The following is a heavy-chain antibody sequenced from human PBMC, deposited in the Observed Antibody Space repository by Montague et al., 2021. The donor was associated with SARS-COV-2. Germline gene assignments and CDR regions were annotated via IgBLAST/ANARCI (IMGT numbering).Heavy chain of an antibody. CDR3: AKVDSSGPGEY. D-gene: IGHD3-22*01. V-gene: IGHV4-4*07. CDR1: GVVELRRR. CDR2: LLLEKKT. J-gene: IGHJ4*02. Sequence: SETLSLTCTVSGVVELRRRSEEHTSELQSLAYLVCRLLLEKKTKYKPSLQSRVTISVDTARNQFSLKLLSVTAADTAFYYCAKVDSSGPGEYWGQVILVSVSS.